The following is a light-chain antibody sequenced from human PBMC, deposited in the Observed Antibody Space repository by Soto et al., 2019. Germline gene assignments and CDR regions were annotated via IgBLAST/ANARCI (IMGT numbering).Light chain of an antibody. Sequence: QSVLTQPPSVSGAPGQRVTISCTGSSSNIGAGYDVQWYQQLPGTAPKLLIYSNGNRPSGVPDRFSGSKSGTSASLAITGLQAEDEADYYCQSYDIGLSGVYVFGTGTKLTVL. CDR1: SSNIGAGYD. CDR3: QSYDIGLSGVYV. J-gene: IGLJ1*01. V-gene: IGLV1-40*01. CDR2: SNG.